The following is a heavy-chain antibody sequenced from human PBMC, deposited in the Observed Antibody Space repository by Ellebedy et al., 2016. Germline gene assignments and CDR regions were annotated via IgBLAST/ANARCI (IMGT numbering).Heavy chain of an antibody. CDR2: IYYSGSP. D-gene: IGHD6-19*01. CDR1: GGSVSSGSNH. CDR3: ARDWPTGRYPYYGMVV. V-gene: IGHV4-61*01. Sequence: SETLSLTCSVSGGSVSSGSNHWSWIRQPPGKGLEWIGYIYYSGSPNYNPSLKSRVIISVDTSKNQFSLNLNSVTAADTDVYYCARDWPTGRYPYYGMVVWGQGTTVTVSS. J-gene: IGHJ6*02.